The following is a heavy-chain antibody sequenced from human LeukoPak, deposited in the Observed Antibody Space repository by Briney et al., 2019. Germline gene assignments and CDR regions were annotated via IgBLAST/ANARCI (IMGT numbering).Heavy chain of an antibody. CDR3: ARGIRDYGDYQD. CDR1: GGSFSGYY. CDR2: IYYSGST. V-gene: IGHV4-31*11. J-gene: IGHJ4*02. D-gene: IGHD4-17*01. Sequence: SETLSLTCAVYGGSFSGYYWSWIRQHPGKGLEWIGYIYYSGSTYYNPSLKSRVTISVDTSKNQFSLKLSSVTAADTAVYYCARGIRDYGDYQDWGQGTLVTVSS.